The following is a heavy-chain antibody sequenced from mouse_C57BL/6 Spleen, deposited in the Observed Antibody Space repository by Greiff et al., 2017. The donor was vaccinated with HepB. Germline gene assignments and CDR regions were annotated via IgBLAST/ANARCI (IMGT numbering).Heavy chain of an antibody. Sequence: VQLQQSGPGLVKPSQSLSLTCSVTGYSITSGYYWNWIRQFPGNKLEWMGYISYDGSNNYNPSLKNRISITRDTSKNQFFLKLNSVTTEDTATYYCARTGRLGEMDYWGQGTSVTVSS. D-gene: IGHD4-1*01. CDR2: ISYDGSN. V-gene: IGHV3-6*01. CDR1: GYSITSGYY. CDR3: ARTGRLGEMDY. J-gene: IGHJ4*01.